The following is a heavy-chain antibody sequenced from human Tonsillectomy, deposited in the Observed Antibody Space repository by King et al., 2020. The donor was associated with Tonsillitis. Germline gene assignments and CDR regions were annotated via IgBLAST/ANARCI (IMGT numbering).Heavy chain of an antibody. CDR3: VKDRWCSSTSCYDAFDI. CDR2: ISSNGGST. CDR1: GFTFSTYA. D-gene: IGHD2-2*01. J-gene: IGHJ3*02. Sequence: VQLVESGGGLVQPGGSLRLSCSASGFTFSTYAMHWVRQAPGKGLESVSAISSNGGSTYYADSVNGRLTISRDNSKNTLYLQMSSLRAEDTAVYYCVKDRWCSSTSCYDAFDIWGQGTMVTVSS. V-gene: IGHV3-64D*06.